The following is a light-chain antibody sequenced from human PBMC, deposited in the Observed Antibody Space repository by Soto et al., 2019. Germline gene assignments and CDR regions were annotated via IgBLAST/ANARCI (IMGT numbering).Light chain of an antibody. CDR1: QSVSATY. CDR2: GAS. CDR3: QHYASSPMYT. Sequence: EIVLTQSPGTLSLPPGGRATLSCRASQSVSATYLAWYQQRPGRAPRLLIYGASTRAPGIPDRFSGSGSGTDFTLTSSRLQPEDFAVYYCQHYASSPMYTFGQGTKLENK. V-gene: IGKV3-20*01. J-gene: IGKJ2*01.